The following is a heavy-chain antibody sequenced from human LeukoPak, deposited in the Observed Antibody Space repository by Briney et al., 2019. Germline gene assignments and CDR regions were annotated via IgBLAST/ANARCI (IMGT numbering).Heavy chain of an antibody. V-gene: IGHV1-69*05. J-gene: IGHJ3*02. CDR1: GGTFSSYA. CDR3: ARDRDYGGNSGAFDI. D-gene: IGHD4-23*01. CDR2: IIPIFGTA. Sequence: SVKVSCKASGGTFSSYAISWVRQAPGQGLEWMGRIIPIFGTANYAQRFQGRVTITTDESTSTAYMELSSLRSEDTAVYYCARDRDYGGNSGAFDIWGQGTMVTVSS.